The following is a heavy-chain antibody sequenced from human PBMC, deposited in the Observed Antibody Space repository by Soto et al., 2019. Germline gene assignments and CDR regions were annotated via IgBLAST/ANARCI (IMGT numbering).Heavy chain of an antibody. Sequence: EVQLVESGGGLVQPGGSLRLSCAASGFTFSSYWMSWVRQAPGKGLEWVANIRQDGSDKYYVDSVKGRFTISRDNPKNSLYLQMNSVRAEDTAIYCCASPQQWLGQRGDFDYWGQGTVVPVSS. J-gene: IGHJ4*02. CDR1: GFTFSSYW. CDR3: ASPQQWLGQRGDFDY. D-gene: IGHD6-19*01. V-gene: IGHV3-7*05. CDR2: IRQDGSDK.